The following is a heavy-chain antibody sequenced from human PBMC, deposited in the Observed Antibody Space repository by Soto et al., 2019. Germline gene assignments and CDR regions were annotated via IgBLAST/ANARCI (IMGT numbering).Heavy chain of an antibody. D-gene: IGHD3-3*01. J-gene: IGHJ6*03. Sequence: ASVKVSCKASGYTFTSYGISWVRQAPGQGLEWMGWISAYNGNTNYAQKLQGRVTMTTDTSTSTAYMELRSLRSDDTAVYYCARARGLYYDFWSGYYTALQSYYYMDVWGKGTTVTVSS. CDR1: GYTFTSYG. CDR2: ISAYNGNT. CDR3: ARARGLYYDFWSGYYTALQSYYYMDV. V-gene: IGHV1-18*01.